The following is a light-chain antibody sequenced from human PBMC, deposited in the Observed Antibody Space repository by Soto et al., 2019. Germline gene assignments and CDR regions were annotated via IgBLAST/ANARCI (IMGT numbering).Light chain of an antibody. J-gene: IGKJ1*01. CDR2: DAS. CDR3: QQYNSYSPWT. V-gene: IGKV1-5*01. CDR1: QSIRTW. Sequence: DIQMTQSPSTLSASVGDRVTITCRASQSIRTWLAWYQQKPGKVPKLLIYDASSLESGVPSRFSGSGSGTEFTLPISSLQPDDFATYYCQQYNSYSPWTFGQGTKVEIK.